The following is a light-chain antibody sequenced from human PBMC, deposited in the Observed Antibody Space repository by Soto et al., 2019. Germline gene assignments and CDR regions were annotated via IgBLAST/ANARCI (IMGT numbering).Light chain of an antibody. J-gene: IGLJ1*01. CDR2: DVS. Sequence: QSALTQPASVSGSPGQSITISCTGTSSDIGHYKYVSWYQQHPGKAPKLIIYDVSNRPSGVSDRFSGSKSGNTASLTISGLQAEDEADYYCTSYTSNIPRYVFGTGTKVPVL. V-gene: IGLV2-14*03. CDR1: SSDIGHYKY. CDR3: TSYTSNIPRYV.